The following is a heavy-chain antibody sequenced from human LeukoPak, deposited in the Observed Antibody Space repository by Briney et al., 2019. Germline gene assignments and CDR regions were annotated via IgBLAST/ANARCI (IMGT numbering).Heavy chain of an antibody. J-gene: IGHJ6*02. Sequence: PGGSLRLSCAASGFSFSTYGTHWVRQSPGKGLEWVAVISYDGRDKYYGDSVKGRFTISRDNSKNTLYLEMNSLRVEDTAIYYCEKDRYGSPAARLDASGQGTTVIVSS. V-gene: IGHV3-30*18. D-gene: IGHD3-10*01. CDR1: GFSFSTYG. CDR3: EKDRYGSPAARLDA. CDR2: ISYDGRDK.